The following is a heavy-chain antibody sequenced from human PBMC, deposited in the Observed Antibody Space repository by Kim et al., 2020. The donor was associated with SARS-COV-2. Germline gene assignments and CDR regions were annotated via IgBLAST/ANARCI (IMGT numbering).Heavy chain of an antibody. Sequence: GGSLRLSCAASGFTVSSNYMNWVRQAPGKGLEWVSVVYSGGSTNYADSVKGRFTISRDNSKNTLSLQMNSLRAADTAVYYCARDRLLDTAFPTYYYYGMDVWGQGTTVTVS. J-gene: IGHJ6*02. V-gene: IGHV3-66*01. D-gene: IGHD5-18*01. CDR3: ARDRLLDTAFPTYYYYGMDV. CDR1: GFTVSSNY. CDR2: VYSGGST.